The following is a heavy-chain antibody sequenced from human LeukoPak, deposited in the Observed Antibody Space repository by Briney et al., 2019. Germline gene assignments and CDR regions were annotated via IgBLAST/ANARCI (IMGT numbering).Heavy chain of an antibody. CDR1: GLTFSSYS. CDR3: ARGAAALGYFDY. Sequence: PGGSLRLSCAASGLTFSSYSMNWVRQARGKGLEWVSSISSSSSYIYYADSVKGRFTISRDNAKNSLYLQMNSLRAEDTAVYYCARGAAALGYFDYWGQGTLVTVSS. J-gene: IGHJ4*02. D-gene: IGHD2-2*01. CDR2: ISSSSSYI. V-gene: IGHV3-21*01.